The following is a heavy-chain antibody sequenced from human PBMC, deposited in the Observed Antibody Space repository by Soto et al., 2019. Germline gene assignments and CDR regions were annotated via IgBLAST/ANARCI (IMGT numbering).Heavy chain of an antibody. V-gene: IGHV1-2*04. J-gene: IGHJ4*02. D-gene: IGHD6-13*01. CDR3: ARGLGSISAAGIYYLDY. Sequence: QVQLVQSGAEVKKPGASMKVSCKASGYTFIAYYMHWVRQAPGQGLEWMGWINPNSGATNYAQKFHAWFTMTMDTPISTAYMKLSRLKFDETAVYYGARGLGSISAAGIYYLDYWGQGTLVTVAS. CDR1: GYTFIAYY. CDR2: INPNSGAT.